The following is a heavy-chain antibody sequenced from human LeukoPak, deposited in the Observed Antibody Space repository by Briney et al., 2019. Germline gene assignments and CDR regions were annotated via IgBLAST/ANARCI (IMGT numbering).Heavy chain of an antibody. J-gene: IGHJ3*02. CDR2: INHTGTT. CDR3: AKSNGYGLVDI. CDR1: GGSFSGYY. D-gene: IGHD3-10*01. V-gene: IGHV4-34*01. Sequence: SETLSLTCAVYGGSFSGYYWSWIRQPPEKGLEWIGEINHTGTTNYNPSLKSRVTISVDTSKNQFSLKLNSVTAADTAVYYCAKSNGYGLVDIWGQGTMVTVSS.